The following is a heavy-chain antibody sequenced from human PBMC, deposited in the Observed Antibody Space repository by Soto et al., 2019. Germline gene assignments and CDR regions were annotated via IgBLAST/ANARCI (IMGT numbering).Heavy chain of an antibody. Sequence: QITLKESGPSLVKPTQTLTLTCTFSGFSLSTSGVGVGWIRQPPGTALEWLALIYWDDDKRYSPSLKSRLTITKDTSKNQVVLTMTNMYPVDTASYFCAHYFYGVTDYWGQGTLVTVSS. CDR2: IYWDDDK. CDR3: AHYFYGVTDY. CDR1: GFSLSTSGVG. J-gene: IGHJ4*02. V-gene: IGHV2-5*02. D-gene: IGHD4-17*01.